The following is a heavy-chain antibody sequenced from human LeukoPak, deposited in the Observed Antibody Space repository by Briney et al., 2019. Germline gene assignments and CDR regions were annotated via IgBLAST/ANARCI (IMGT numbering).Heavy chain of an antibody. CDR1: GGSIRSYY. Sequence: SETLSLTCTVSGGSIRSYYWSWIRQPPGKGLEWVGYIFYSGTTDSNPSLKSRVTISVDTSKNQFSLKLSSVTAADTAVYYCARTYCSGGSCHFDYCGQGTLVTVSS. D-gene: IGHD2-15*01. CDR3: ARTYCSGGSCHFDY. V-gene: IGHV4-59*08. J-gene: IGHJ4*02. CDR2: IFYSGTT.